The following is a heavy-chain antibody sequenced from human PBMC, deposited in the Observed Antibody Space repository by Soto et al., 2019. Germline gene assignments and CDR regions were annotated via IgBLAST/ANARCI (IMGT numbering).Heavy chain of an antibody. Sequence: QVQLVESGGGVVQPGRSLRLSCAASGFRFSSYGIHWVRQAPGKGLEWLTVISDDGTNQYYADSVKGRFPISRDNSKNKVYLQMNSLRPEETAVYYCAKDRPTFTFWPTYRYYYGMDVWGQGTTVTVSS. CDR1: GFRFSSYG. D-gene: IGHD3-3*01. V-gene: IGHV3-30*18. CDR3: AKDRPTFTFWPTYRYYYGMDV. J-gene: IGHJ6*02. CDR2: ISDDGTNQ.